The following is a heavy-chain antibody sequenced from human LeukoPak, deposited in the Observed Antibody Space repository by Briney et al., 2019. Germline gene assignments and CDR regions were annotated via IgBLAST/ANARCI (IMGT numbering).Heavy chain of an antibody. V-gene: IGHV3-23*01. Sequence: GGSLRLSCAASGITFSSYAMSWVRQAPGKGLEWVSSISGSGGSTYYADSVKGRFTISRDNSKNTLYLQMYILGAEDTAVYYCARGGRTLIDYGDYVWGQGTLVTVSS. CDR2: ISGSGGST. J-gene: IGHJ4*02. CDR3: ARGGRTLIDYGDYV. CDR1: GITFSSYA. D-gene: IGHD4-17*01.